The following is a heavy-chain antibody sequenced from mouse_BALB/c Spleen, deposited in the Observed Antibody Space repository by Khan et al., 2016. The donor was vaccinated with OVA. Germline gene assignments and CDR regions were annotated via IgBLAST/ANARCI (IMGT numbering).Heavy chain of an antibody. V-gene: IGHV1-4*01. Sequence: VELVESGAELARPGASVRLSCKASGYTFTSNTMHWVKQRPGQGLELIGYINPSSDYTNYHQNFKDKATLTGDKSSSTAYMQLSSLKSADSAIYDGARRTTGASMDYWGQGTSVTVSS. D-gene: IGHD2-12*01. CDR2: INPSSDYT. CDR3: ARRTTGASMDY. J-gene: IGHJ4*01. CDR1: GYTFTSNT.